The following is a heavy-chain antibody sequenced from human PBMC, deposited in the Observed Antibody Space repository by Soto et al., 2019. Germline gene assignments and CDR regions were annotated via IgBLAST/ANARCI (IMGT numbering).Heavy chain of an antibody. V-gene: IGHV4-39*01. J-gene: IGHJ5*02. CDR1: GGSISSSNYY. CDR3: XXXXXXTGYPRWFDP. CDR2: IYYIGST. Sequence: QLQLQESGPGLVKTSETLSLTCTVSGGSISSSNYYWGWIRQPPGKGLEWIGSIYYIGSTYSNPSLKSRVTMSVDTSKNQFXXXXXXVXXXXXXXXXXXXXXXXTGYPRWFDPWGQGTLVAVSS. D-gene: IGHD3-9*01.